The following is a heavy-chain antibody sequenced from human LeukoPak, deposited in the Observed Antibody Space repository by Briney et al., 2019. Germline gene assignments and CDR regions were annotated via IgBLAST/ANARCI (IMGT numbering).Heavy chain of an antibody. V-gene: IGHV4-34*01. J-gene: IGHJ4*02. D-gene: IGHD3-10*01. CDR3: ARGRGYGSGS. CDR2: INHSGST. Sequence: SETLSLTCAVYGGCFSGYYWSWIRQPPGKGLEWIGEINHSGSTNYNPSLKSRVTISVDTSKNQFSLKLSSVTAADTAVYYCARGRGYGSGSWGQGTLVTVSS. CDR1: GGCFSGYY.